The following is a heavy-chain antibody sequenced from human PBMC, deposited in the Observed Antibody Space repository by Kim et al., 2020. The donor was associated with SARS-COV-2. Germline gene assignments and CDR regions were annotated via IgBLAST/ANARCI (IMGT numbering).Heavy chain of an antibody. D-gene: IGHD3-3*01. Sequence: SETLSLTCSVSGDSINSNSYYWGWIRQSPGKGLEWIGSISYSGRSYYNPSLKSRVTMSVDTSKSQFFLKVNSVTAADTAVYYCARQADTLFGVVTNTKFDSWAQGTLVTVSS. CDR1: GDSINSNSYY. CDR3: ARQADTLFGVVTNTKFDS. J-gene: IGHJ4*02. V-gene: IGHV4-39*01. CDR2: ISYSGRS.